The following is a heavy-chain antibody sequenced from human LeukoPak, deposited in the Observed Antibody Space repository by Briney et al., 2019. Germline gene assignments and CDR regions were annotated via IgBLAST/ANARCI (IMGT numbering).Heavy chain of an antibody. D-gene: IGHD7-27*01. CDR3: ARDAKRELGVFDY. CDR1: GFTFSSYS. V-gene: IGHV3-48*04. Sequence: GGSLRLSCAASGFTFSSYSMNWVRQAPGKGLEWVSYISSSGSTIYYADSVKGRFTISRDNAKNSLYLQMNSLRAEDTAVYYCARDAKRELGVFDYWGQGTLVTVSS. CDR2: ISSSGSTI. J-gene: IGHJ4*02.